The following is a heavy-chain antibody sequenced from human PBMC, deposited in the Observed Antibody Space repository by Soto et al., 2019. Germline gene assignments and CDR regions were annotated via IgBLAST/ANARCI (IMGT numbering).Heavy chain of an antibody. CDR1: GGSISSGGYS. Sequence: QLQLQESGSGLVKPSQTLSLTWAVSGGSISSGGYSWSWIRQPPGNGLEWIGYSYHSGSTYYNPSLKSRVTLSVDRSKNQFSLKLSSVTAADTPVYYCASSHAGAHITAAVHWGQGTLVTVSS. J-gene: IGHJ4*02. V-gene: IGHV4-30-2*01. D-gene: IGHD6-13*01. CDR2: SYHSGST. CDR3: ASSHAGAHITAAVH.